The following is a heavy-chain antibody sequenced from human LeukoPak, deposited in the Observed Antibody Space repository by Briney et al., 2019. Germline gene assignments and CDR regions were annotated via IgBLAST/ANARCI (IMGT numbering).Heavy chain of an antibody. CDR3: ARNLGIFQNKRYYYYGMDV. J-gene: IGHJ6*02. CDR1: GGSISSYY. D-gene: IGHD2-15*01. V-gene: IGHV4-4*07. CDR2: IYTSGST. Sequence: PSETLSLTCTVSGGSISSYYWSWIRQPAGKGLEWIGRIYTSGSTNYNPSLKSRVTMSVDTSKNQFSLKLSSVTAADTAVYYCARNLGIFQNKRYYYYGMDVWGQGTTVTVSS.